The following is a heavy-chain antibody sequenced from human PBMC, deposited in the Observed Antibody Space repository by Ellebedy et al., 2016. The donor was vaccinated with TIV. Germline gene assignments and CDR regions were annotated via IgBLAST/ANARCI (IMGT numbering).Heavy chain of an antibody. CDR3: AKHGPRIWGPLDY. D-gene: IGHD3-16*01. J-gene: IGHJ4*02. CDR2: IGGGGGTT. CDR1: EFTFNSYA. V-gene: IGHV3-23*01. Sequence: GESLKISCAASEFTFNSYAMSWVRQAPGKGLEWVSAIGGGGGTTFYADSVKGRFTISRDNSKNTLYLQMNSLRAEDTAVYFCAKHGPRIWGPLDYWGQGTLVTVSS.